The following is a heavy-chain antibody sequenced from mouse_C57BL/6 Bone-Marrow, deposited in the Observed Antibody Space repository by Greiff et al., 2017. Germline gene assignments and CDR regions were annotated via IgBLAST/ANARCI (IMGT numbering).Heavy chain of an antibody. CDR3: ASQGSNWDDY. CDR2: IYPGSGNT. V-gene: IGHV1-76*01. Sequence: VKLQQSGAELVRPGASVKLSCKASGYTFTDYYINWVKQRPGQGLEWIARIYPGSGNTYYNEKFKGKATLTAEKSSSTAYMQLSSLTSEDSAVYFCASQGSNWDDYWGQGTTLTVSS. CDR1: GYTFTDYY. J-gene: IGHJ2*01. D-gene: IGHD4-1*01.